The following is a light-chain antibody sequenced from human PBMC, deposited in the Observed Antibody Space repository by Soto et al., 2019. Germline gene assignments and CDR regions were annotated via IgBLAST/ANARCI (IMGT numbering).Light chain of an antibody. CDR2: EDS. J-gene: IGLJ1*01. V-gene: IGLV2-14*01. CDR3: SSDTSSSIPREV. CDR1: SSDVGGYNY. Sequence: QSALTQPASVSGSPGQSITISCTGTSSDVGGYNYFSWYQQHPGKAPKLMIYEDSNRPSGVSNRFSAAKSGNTAALTSTGLQAEEEDDYYCSSDTSSSIPREVFGTGTKLTVL.